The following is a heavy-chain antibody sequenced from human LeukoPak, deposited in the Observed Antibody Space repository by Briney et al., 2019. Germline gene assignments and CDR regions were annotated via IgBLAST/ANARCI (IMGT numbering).Heavy chain of an antibody. V-gene: IGHV1-2*02. D-gene: IGHD3-9*01. CDR2: INPNSGGT. Sequence: ASVKVSRKASGYTFTGYYLHWVRQAPGQGLEWMGWINPNSGGTNYAQKFQGRVTMTRDTSISTAYMELSRLRSDDTAVYYCARVTYFDWQLYYYGMDVWGQGTLVTVSS. CDR1: GYTFTGYY. CDR3: ARVTYFDWQLYYYGMDV. J-gene: IGHJ6*02.